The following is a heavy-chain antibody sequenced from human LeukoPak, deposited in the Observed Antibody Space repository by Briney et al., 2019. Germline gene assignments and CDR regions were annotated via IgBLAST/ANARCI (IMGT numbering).Heavy chain of an antibody. J-gene: IGHJ3*01. CDR1: GGSISSYY. Sequence: SETLSLTCTVSGGSISSYYWSWIRQPAGKGLEWIGRIYTSGSTNYNPSLKSRVTMSVDTSKNQFSLKLSSVTAADTAIYYCAREILTIFGGRDAFDVWGPGTTVIVSS. V-gene: IGHV4-4*07. CDR2: IYTSGST. D-gene: IGHD3-3*01. CDR3: AREILTIFGGRDAFDV.